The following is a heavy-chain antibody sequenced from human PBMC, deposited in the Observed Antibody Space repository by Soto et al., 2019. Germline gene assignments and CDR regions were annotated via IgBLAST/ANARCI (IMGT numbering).Heavy chain of an antibody. CDR3: VRDSYKGENWFDP. CDR2: ISAYNGNT. D-gene: IGHD3-10*01. CDR1: GYTFTSYG. J-gene: IGHJ5*02. V-gene: IGHV1-18*04. Sequence: ASVKVSCKASGYTFTSYGISWVRQAPGQGLEWMGWISAYNGNTNYAQKLQGRVTMTTDTSTSTAYMELRSLRYDDTAVYYCVRDSYKGENWFDPWGQGTLVTVSS.